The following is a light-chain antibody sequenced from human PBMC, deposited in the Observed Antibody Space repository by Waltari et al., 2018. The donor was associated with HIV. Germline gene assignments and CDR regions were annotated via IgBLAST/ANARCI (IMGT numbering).Light chain of an antibody. CDR3: QEYNNWRRGT. Sequence: EMVMTQSPATLSVSPGDRVTLSCRASQSVSINLAWFQHKRGQAPRLLIYAASIRATGVPARFRGSGSGTDFTLTITSFESEDLAVYVCQEYNNWRRGTFGPGTKVEV. J-gene: IGKJ1*01. V-gene: IGKV3-15*01. CDR2: AAS. CDR1: QSVSIN.